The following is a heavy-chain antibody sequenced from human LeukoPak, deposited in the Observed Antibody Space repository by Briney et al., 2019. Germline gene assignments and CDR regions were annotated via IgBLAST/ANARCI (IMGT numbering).Heavy chain of an antibody. D-gene: IGHD3-10*01. CDR1: GGSISGYY. J-gene: IGHJ4*02. CDR2: IYDSGST. V-gene: IGHV4-59*01. CDR3: ARRSGEY. Sequence: SETLSLTCTVSGGSISGYYWSWIRQPPGKGLEWIGYIYDSGSTNHNPSLKSRVTISVDTSKSQFSLKLSSVTAADTAVYYCARRSGEYWGQGTLVTVSP.